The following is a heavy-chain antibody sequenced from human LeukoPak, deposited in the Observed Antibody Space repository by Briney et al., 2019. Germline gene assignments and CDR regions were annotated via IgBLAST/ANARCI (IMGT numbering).Heavy chain of an antibody. CDR2: ISWNSGSI. J-gene: IGHJ4*02. V-gene: IGHV3-9*01. CDR3: AKSGGYSYGGYDY. CDR1: GFTFDDYA. D-gene: IGHD5-18*01. Sequence: GRSLRLSCAASGFTFDDYAMHWVRHAPGKGLHWVSGISWNSGSIGYADSVKGRFTISRDNAKNSLYLQMNSLRAEDTALYYCAKSGGYSYGGYDYWGQGTLVTVSS.